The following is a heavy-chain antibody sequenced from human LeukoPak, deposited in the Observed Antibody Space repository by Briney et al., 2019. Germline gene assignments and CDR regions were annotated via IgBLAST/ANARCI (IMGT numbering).Heavy chain of an antibody. V-gene: IGHV4-34*01. CDR3: ARRAYSAAYWKHFDY. D-gene: IGHD1-1*01. CDR1: GGSFSGYY. J-gene: IGHJ4*02. CDR2: INHSGST. Sequence: SETLSLTCAVYGGSFSGYYWSWLRQPPGKGLEWIGEINHSGSTNYNPSLKSRVTISVDTPKNQFSLKLNSVTAADTAVYFCARRAYSAAYWKHFDYWGQGTLVTVSS.